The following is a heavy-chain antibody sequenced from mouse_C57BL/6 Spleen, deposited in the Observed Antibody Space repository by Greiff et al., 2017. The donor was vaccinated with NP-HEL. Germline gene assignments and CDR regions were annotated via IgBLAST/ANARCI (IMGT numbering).Heavy chain of an antibody. CDR2: IRSKSSNYAT. CDR3: VREGDYYGSSYDWYFDV. J-gene: IGHJ1*03. Sequence: DVHLVESGGGLVQPKGSLKLSCAASGFTFNTYAMHWVRQAPGKGLEWVARIRSKSSNYATYYADSVKDRFTISRDDSQSMLYLQMNNLKTEDTAMYYCVREGDYYGSSYDWYFDVWGTGTTVTVSS. D-gene: IGHD1-1*01. CDR1: GFTFNTYA. V-gene: IGHV10-3*01.